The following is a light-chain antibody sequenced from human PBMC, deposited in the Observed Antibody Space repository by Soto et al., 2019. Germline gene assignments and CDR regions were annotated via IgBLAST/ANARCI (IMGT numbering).Light chain of an antibody. Sequence: DIQMTQSPSTLSASVGDRVTITCRASQSLNNELAWYQQKPGKAPNLLMYDASTLERGVPSRFSGSGSGTYFTLTISSMQAEDVAVYYCQQYHSDPITFGQGTRLEIK. CDR1: QSLNNE. J-gene: IGKJ5*01. CDR3: QQYHSDPIT. CDR2: DAS. V-gene: IGKV1-5*01.